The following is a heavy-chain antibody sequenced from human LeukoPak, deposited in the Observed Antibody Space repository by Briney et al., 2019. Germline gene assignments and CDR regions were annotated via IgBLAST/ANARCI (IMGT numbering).Heavy chain of an antibody. V-gene: IGHV4-59*01. CDR1: GGSISSYY. Sequence: SETLSLTCTVSGGSISSYYWSWIRQPPGKGLEWIGYIYYSGSTNYNPSLKSRVTISVDTSKNQFSLKLSSVTAADTAVYYCARDRRANWFDPWGQGTLVTVSP. CDR3: ARDRRANWFDP. CDR2: IYYSGST. D-gene: IGHD1-14*01. J-gene: IGHJ5*02.